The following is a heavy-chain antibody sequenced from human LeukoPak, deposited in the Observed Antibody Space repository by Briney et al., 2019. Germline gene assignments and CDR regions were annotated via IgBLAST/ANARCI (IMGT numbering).Heavy chain of an antibody. V-gene: IGHV3-73*01. D-gene: IGHD2-15*01. CDR3: TSTPAVGTPIDY. J-gene: IGHJ4*02. Sequence: GGSLRLSCAASGFTFSGSAMHWVRHAAGEGLEWVGRIRSKANSYATGYAASVKGRFTISRDDSKNTAYLQMHSLKTEDTAVYYCTSTPAVGTPIDYWGQGTLVTVSS. CDR1: GFTFSGSA. CDR2: IRSKANSYAT.